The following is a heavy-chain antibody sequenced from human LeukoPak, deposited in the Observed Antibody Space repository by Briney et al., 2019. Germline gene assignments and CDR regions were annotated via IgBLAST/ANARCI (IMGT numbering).Heavy chain of an antibody. J-gene: IGHJ6*03. CDR1: GYTFTSYD. V-gene: IGHV1-8*01. CDR3: ARGADGSGHYYYYYYMDV. D-gene: IGHD3-22*01. Sequence: GASVKVSCKASGYTFTSYDINWVRQATGQGLEWMGWMNSNSGNIGFAQKFQGRVTMTRNTSISTAYMELSSLRSEDTAVYYCARGADGSGHYYYYYYMDVWGKGTTVTISS. CDR2: MNSNSGNI.